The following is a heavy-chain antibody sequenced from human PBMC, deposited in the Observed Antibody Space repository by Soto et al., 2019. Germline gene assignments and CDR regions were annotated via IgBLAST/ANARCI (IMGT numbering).Heavy chain of an antibody. D-gene: IGHD3-3*01. Sequence: QVQLVQSGAEVKKPGASVKVSCKASGYTFTGYYMHWVRQAPGQGLEWMGWINPNSGGTNYAQKLQGRVTMTRDTSISTAYMELSRLRSDDTAVYYCARVGDFWSGYLNWFDPWGQGTLVTVSS. J-gene: IGHJ5*02. CDR1: GYTFTGYY. CDR2: INPNSGGT. V-gene: IGHV1-2*02. CDR3: ARVGDFWSGYLNWFDP.